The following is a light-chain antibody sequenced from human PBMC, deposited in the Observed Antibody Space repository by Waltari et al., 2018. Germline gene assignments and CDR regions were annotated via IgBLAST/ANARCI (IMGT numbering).Light chain of an antibody. J-gene: IGKJ4*01. CDR3: QQYSSFPPLT. Sequence: DIQMTQSPSSLSASVGNTVTITCRATQAISTSLAWYQQKPGKAPKLLLYAASTLDSGVPSRFSGSVSGTEFTLTISSLQSEDFATYYCQQYSSFPPLTFCGGTKVEIK. CDR2: AAS. CDR1: QAISTS. V-gene: IGKV1-NL1*01.